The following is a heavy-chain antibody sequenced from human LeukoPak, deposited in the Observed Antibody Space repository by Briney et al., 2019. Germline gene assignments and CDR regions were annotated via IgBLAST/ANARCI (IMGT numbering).Heavy chain of an antibody. Sequence: TGGSLRLSCAASGFTVSSNYMSWVRQAPGKGLEWVSVIYSGGSTYYADSVKGRFTISRDNSKNTLYLQMNSLRAEDTAVYYCARAGLAVAGHGDYWGQGTLVTVSS. CDR2: IYSGGST. CDR3: ARAGLAVAGHGDY. D-gene: IGHD6-19*01. CDR1: GFTVSSNY. V-gene: IGHV3-66*01. J-gene: IGHJ4*02.